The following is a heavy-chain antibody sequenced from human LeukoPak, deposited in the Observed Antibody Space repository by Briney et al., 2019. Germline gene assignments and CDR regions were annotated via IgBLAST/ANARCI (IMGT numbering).Heavy chain of an antibody. V-gene: IGHV1-2*02. CDR1: GYTFTGYY. Sequence: GASVKVSCKASGYTFTGYYMHWVRQAPGQGLEWMGWINPNSGGTNYAQKFQGRVTMTRDTSISTAYMELRSLRSDDTAVYYCARRRSGYDFYYYYYMDVWGKGTTVTVSS. CDR2: INPNSGGT. J-gene: IGHJ6*03. D-gene: IGHD5-12*01. CDR3: ARRRSGYDFYYYYYMDV.